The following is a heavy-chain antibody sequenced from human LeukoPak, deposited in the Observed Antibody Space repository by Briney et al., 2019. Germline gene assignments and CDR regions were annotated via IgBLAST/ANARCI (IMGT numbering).Heavy chain of an antibody. D-gene: IGHD6-13*01. CDR2: IIPIFGTA. CDR3: ARERPPGDSSNWFLEGYFDI. J-gene: IGHJ4*02. Sequence: SVKVSCKASGGTFISYAITWVRQAPGQGLEWMGRIIPIFGTANYAQKFQGRVTITTDESTSTAYMELSTLRSDDTAVYYCARERPPGDSSNWFLEGYFDIWGQGTLVTVSS. CDR1: GGTFISYA. V-gene: IGHV1-69*05.